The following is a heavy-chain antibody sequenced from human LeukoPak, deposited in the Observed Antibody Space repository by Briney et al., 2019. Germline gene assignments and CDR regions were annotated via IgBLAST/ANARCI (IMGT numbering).Heavy chain of an antibody. CDR3: ARGVVIAPQTFDY. CDR2: IYYSGST. D-gene: IGHD2-21*01. J-gene: IGHJ4*02. CDR1: GGSISSSNYY. V-gene: IGHV4-39*07. Sequence: SSETLSLTCTVSGGSISSSNYYWGWIRQPPGKGLEWIGSIYYSGSTYYSPSLKSRVTISVDTSKNQFSLKLSSVTAADTAVYYCARGVVIAPQTFDYWGQGTLVTVSS.